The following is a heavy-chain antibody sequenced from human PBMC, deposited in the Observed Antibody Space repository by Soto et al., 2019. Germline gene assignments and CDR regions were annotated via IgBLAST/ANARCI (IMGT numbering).Heavy chain of an antibody. V-gene: IGHV4-4*02. CDR3: ASPGKTDAFDI. Sequence: SETVSLTCAVSGGSISSSNWWSWVRQPPGKGLEWIGEIYHSGSTNYNPSLKSRVTISVDKSKNQFSLKLSSVTAADTAVYYCASPGKTDAFDIWGQGTMVTVSS. CDR2: IYHSGST. J-gene: IGHJ3*02. CDR1: GGSISSSNW.